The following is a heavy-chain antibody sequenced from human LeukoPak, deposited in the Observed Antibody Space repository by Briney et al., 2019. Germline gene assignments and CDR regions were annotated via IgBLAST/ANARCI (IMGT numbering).Heavy chain of an antibody. CDR2: ISSSSTYI. D-gene: IGHD4-23*01. CDR3: ARDDGFDCGGNSGLSDDAFDI. V-gene: IGHV3-21*01. Sequence: GGSLRLSCAASGFTFNSYTMNWVRQAPGKGLEWVSSISSSSTYIYYADSVKGRFTISRDNAKNSLYLQMNSLRVEDTAVYYCARDDGFDCGGNSGLSDDAFDIWGQGTLVTVSS. CDR1: GFTFNSYT. J-gene: IGHJ3*02.